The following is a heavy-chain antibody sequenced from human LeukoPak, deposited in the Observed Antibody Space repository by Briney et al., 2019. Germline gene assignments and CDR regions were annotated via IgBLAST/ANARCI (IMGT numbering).Heavy chain of an antibody. D-gene: IGHD3-22*01. Sequence: GGSLRLSCAASGFTFNNYGMHWVRRAPGKGLEWVAVISYDGSNKYYADSVKGRFTISRDNSKNTLYLQMNSLRAEDTAVYYCAKDSQSSTMIVVVRWFDPWGQGTLVTVSS. V-gene: IGHV3-30*18. CDR1: GFTFNNYG. CDR3: AKDSQSSTMIVVVRWFDP. CDR2: ISYDGSNK. J-gene: IGHJ5*02.